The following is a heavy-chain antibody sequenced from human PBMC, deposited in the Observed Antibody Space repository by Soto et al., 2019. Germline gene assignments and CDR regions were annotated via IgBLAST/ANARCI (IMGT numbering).Heavy chain of an antibody. V-gene: IGHV3-33*01. Sequence: LRLSCAASGFTFSSYGMHWVRQAPGKGLEWVAVIWYDGSNKYYADSVKGRFTISRDNSKNTLYLQMNSLRAEDTAVYYCARDPVFITIFGVVKYYYGMDVWGQGTTVTVSS. CDR3: ARDPVFITIFGVVKYYYGMDV. D-gene: IGHD3-3*01. CDR1: GFTFSSYG. CDR2: IWYDGSNK. J-gene: IGHJ6*02.